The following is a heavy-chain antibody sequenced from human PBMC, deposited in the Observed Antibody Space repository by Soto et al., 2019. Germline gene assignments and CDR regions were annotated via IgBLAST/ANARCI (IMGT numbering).Heavy chain of an antibody. CDR3: SKWSGYGDL. V-gene: IGHV3-23*01. J-gene: IGHJ4*02. D-gene: IGHD5-12*01. Sequence: EMQLLESGGGLVQPGGSLRLSCAASGFTMSTYSVTWVRQAPGKGLEWVSGISVTPGITFYADPVKGRFTISRDSSKNAVYLQMNSLRAEDTAMYFCSKWSGYGDLWGQGTLVTVSS. CDR1: GFTMSTYS. CDR2: ISVTPGIT.